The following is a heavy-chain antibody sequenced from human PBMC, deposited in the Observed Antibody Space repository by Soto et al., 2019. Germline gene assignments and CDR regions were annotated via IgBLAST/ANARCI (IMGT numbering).Heavy chain of an antibody. D-gene: IGHD2-8*01. CDR1: GGTFSSYA. Sequence: SVKVSCKASGGTFSSYAISWVRQAPGQGLEWMGGIIPIFGTANYAQKFQGRVTITADESTSTAYMELSSLRSEDTAVYYCARDCTNGVCYRFARPYGMDVWGQGTTVTVSS. J-gene: IGHJ6*02. CDR2: IIPIFGTA. V-gene: IGHV1-69*13. CDR3: ARDCTNGVCYRFARPYGMDV.